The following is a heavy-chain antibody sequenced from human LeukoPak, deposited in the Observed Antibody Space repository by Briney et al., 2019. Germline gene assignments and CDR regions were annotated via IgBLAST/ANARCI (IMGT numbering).Heavy chain of an antibody. CDR2: ISGSGGNT. D-gene: IGHD1-26*01. V-gene: IGHV3-23*01. CDR1: GFTFSSYA. J-gene: IGHJ4*02. CDR3: AKDQSGSRFDY. Sequence: PGGSLRLSCAASGFTFSSYAMTWVRQAPGRGLEWVSTISGSGGNTYYADTVKGRLIISRDNSKNTLYLQMNSLRAEDTAVYYCAKDQSGSRFDYWGQGTLVTVSS.